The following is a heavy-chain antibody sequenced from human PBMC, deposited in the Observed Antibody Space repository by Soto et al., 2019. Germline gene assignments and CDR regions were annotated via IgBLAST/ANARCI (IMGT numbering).Heavy chain of an antibody. V-gene: IGHV3-21*01. CDR1: GFTFSSYS. D-gene: IGHD2-15*01. CDR2: ISSSSSYI. Sequence: LRLSCAASGFTFSSYSMNWVRQAPGKGLERVSSISSSSSYIYYADSVKGRFTISRDNAKNSLYLQMNSLRAEDTAVYYCARDSVVAALTGTYYYYGMDVWGQGTTVTVSS. CDR3: ARDSVVAALTGTYYYYGMDV. J-gene: IGHJ6*02.